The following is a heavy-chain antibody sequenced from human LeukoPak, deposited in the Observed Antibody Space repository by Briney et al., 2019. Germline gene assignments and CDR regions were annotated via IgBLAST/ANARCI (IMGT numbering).Heavy chain of an antibody. D-gene: IGHD3-10*01. CDR2: INHSGST. CDR3: ARDGAATYYYGSGSYRNWFDP. J-gene: IGHJ5*02. CDR1: GGSFSGYY. V-gene: IGHV4-34*01. Sequence: SETLSLTCAVYGGSFSGYYWSWIRQPPGKGLEWIGEINHSGSTNYNPSLKSRVTISVDTSKNQFSLKLSSVTATDTAVYYCARDGAATYYYGSGSYRNWFDPWGQGTLVTVPS.